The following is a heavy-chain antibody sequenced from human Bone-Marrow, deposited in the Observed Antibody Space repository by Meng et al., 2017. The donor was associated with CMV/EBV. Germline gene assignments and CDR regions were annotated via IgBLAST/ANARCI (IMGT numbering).Heavy chain of an antibody. Sequence: QVQLVQSGAELKTPGPSVKVSLKASGYTFTSYYMHWVRQAPGQGLEWMGIINPSGGSTSYAQKFQGRVTMTRDTSTNTVYMELSSLRSEDTAVYYCARGYCSGGSCQSPRYWGQGTLVTVSS. CDR3: ARGYCSGGSCQSPRY. V-gene: IGHV1-46*01. CDR1: GYTFTSYY. J-gene: IGHJ4*02. CDR2: INPSGGST. D-gene: IGHD2-15*01.